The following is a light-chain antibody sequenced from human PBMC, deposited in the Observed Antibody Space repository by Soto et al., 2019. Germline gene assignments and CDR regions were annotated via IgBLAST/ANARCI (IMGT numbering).Light chain of an antibody. CDR1: QSISSW. Sequence: DIQMTQSPSTLSASVGDRVTITCRASQSISSWLAWYQQKPGKAPKLLIYDASSLESGVPSRFSGSGSGTEFTLTISSLKPDDFATYYCQQYQSYSRTFGQGTKGGYQ. J-gene: IGKJ1*01. CDR3: QQYQSYSRT. V-gene: IGKV1-5*01. CDR2: DAS.